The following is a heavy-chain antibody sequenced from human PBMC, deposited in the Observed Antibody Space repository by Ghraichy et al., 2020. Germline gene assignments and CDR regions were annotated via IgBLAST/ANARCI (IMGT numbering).Heavy chain of an antibody. Sequence: SETLSLTCAVYGGSFSGYFWSWIRQSPGKGLEWIGEINHSGSTNYNPSLKSRVTISVDTSKNQFSLKLSSVTAADTAVFYCARNYGSGSYYNAHYYYYGMDVWGQGTTVTVSS. CDR1: GGSFSGYF. CDR3: ARNYGSGSYYNAHYYYYGMDV. V-gene: IGHV4-34*01. D-gene: IGHD3-10*01. CDR2: INHSGST. J-gene: IGHJ6*02.